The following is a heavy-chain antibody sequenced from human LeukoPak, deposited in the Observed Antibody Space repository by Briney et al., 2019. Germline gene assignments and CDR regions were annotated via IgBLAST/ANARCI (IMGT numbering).Heavy chain of an antibody. CDR1: GFTSSSYA. J-gene: IGHJ4*02. D-gene: IGHD1-26*01. V-gene: IGHV3-30*02. Sequence: GGPLSLSCPASGFTSSSYAMNWVRQPPAKGLEWVPLIRYDGSNKYYADSVKGRFTISRDDSKNTLYLQMSSLRPEDTAVYYCEGYSGSYYEAPYWGQGTLVTVSS. CDR2: IRYDGSNK. CDR3: EGYSGSYYEAPY.